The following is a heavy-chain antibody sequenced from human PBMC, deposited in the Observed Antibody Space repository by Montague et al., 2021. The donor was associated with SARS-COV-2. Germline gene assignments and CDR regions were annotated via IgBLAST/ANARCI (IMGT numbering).Heavy chain of an antibody. J-gene: IGHJ4*02. Sequence: SETLSLTCTVSGGSISSSSYYWGWIRQPPGKGLEWIGSIYYSGSTYYNPSLKSRVTISVDTSKNQFSLKLSPVTAADTAVYYCARHGKTSIVMIVVVIGYFDYWGQGTLVTVSS. CDR2: IYYSGST. D-gene: IGHD3-22*01. CDR1: GGSISSSSYY. CDR3: ARHGKTSIVMIVVVIGYFDY. V-gene: IGHV4-39*01.